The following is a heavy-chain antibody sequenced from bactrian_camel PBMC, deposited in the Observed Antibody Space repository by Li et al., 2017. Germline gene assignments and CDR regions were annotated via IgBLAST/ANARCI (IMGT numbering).Heavy chain of an antibody. Sequence: LVESGGESVQPGGSLMLSCTYTRRPNYVTWFRQGPGNGREGVAAINSDDVTTNYADSVKGRFTISKDNTKNVLNLQMRNLKPEDSAMYYYAAGSTTPKCDYDVSRPAYWGQGTQVTVSS. V-gene: IGHV3S31*01. CDR3: AAGSTTPKCDYDVSRPAY. CDR2: INSDDVTT. CDR1: TRRPNY. D-gene: IGHD4*01. J-gene: IGHJ4*01.